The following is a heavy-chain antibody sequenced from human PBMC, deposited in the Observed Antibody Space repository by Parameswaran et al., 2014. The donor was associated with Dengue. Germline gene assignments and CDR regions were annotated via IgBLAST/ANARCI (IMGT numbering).Heavy chain of an antibody. J-gene: IGHJ4*02. V-gene: IGHV3-30*02. CDR2: IRYDGNKQ. D-gene: IGHD3-22*01. Sequence: WIRQPPGKGLEWLALIRYDGNKQYTEASVKGRITISRDNSKNTLYLQMNSLRAEDTAVYYCAREAGGYDTSGYLFDHWGQGTLVTVSS. CDR3: AREAGGYDTSGYLFDH.